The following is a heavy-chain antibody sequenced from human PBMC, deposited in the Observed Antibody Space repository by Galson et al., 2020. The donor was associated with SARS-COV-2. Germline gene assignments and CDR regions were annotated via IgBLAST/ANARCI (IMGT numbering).Heavy chain of an antibody. CDR2: VNHDGNT. V-gene: IGHV4-34*01. CDR1: GGSFNDYY. D-gene: IGHD2-21*01. Sequence: SETLSLTCADYGGSFNDYYWSWIRQPPGKGLEWIGEVNHDGNTNYNPSLKSRVTISVDTSKNHFSLKMNSVTAADTAIYYCARDDGDWGPPDYWGQGHLVTVS. CDR3: ARDDGDWGPPDY. J-gene: IGHJ4*02.